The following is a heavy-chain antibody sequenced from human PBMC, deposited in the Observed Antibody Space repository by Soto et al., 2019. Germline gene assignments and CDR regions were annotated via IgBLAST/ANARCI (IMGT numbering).Heavy chain of an antibody. V-gene: IGHV3-21*01. CDR3: EREGITGTTSLWNIVATIDAFDI. CDR1: GFTFSSYS. Sequence: GGSLRLSCAASGFTFSSYSMNWVRQAPGKGLEWVSSISSSSSYIYYADSVKGRFTISRDNAKNSLYLQMNSLRAEDTAVYYCEREGITGTTSLWNIVATIDAFDIWGQGTMVTVSS. CDR2: ISSSSSYI. J-gene: IGHJ3*02. D-gene: IGHD1-7*01.